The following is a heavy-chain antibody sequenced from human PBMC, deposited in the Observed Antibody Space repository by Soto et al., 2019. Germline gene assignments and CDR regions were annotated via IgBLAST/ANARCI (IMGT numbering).Heavy chain of an antibody. CDR1: GGSFSGYY. J-gene: IGHJ5*02. V-gene: IGHV4-34*01. CDR3: ARGRGKYYDILTGTTFDP. D-gene: IGHD3-9*01. Sequence: SETLSLTCAVYGGSFSGYYWSWIRHPPGKGLEWIGEINHSGSTNYNPSLKSRVTISVDTSKNQFSLKLSSVTAADTAVYYCARGRGKYYDILTGTTFDPWGQGTLVTVSS. CDR2: INHSGST.